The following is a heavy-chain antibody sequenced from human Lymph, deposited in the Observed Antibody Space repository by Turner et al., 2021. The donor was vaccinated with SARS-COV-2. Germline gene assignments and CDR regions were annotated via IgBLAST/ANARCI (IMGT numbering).Heavy chain of an antibody. CDR2: FDPEDGET. D-gene: IGHD2-15*01. CDR1: GCTLTELS. V-gene: IGHV1-24*01. J-gene: IGHJ6*02. CDR3: ATVLCSGGSCYYYGMDV. Sequence: QVQLVQSGAEVKKPGASMKVSCKVSGCTLTELSMHWVRQAPGKGLEWVGGFDPEDGETIYEQKFQGRVTMTEETSTDTAYMELSSLRSEDTAVYYCATVLCSGGSCYYYGMDVWGQGTTVTVSS.